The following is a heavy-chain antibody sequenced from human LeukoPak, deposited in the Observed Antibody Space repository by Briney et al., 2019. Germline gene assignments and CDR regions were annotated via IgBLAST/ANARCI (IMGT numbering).Heavy chain of an antibody. Sequence: GVLRLSFAASGFTFISYAMSWVRQAPGKGLEWVSAISGSGGSTYYADSVKGRFTISRDNSKNTLYLQMNSLRAEDTAVYYCAKDRDLVGATVDYWGQGTLVTVSS. D-gene: IGHD1-26*01. J-gene: IGHJ4*02. CDR3: AKDRDLVGATVDY. V-gene: IGHV3-23*01. CDR2: ISGSGGST. CDR1: GFTFISYA.